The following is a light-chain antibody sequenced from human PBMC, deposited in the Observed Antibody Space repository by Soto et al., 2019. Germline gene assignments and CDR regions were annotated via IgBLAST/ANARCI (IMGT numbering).Light chain of an antibody. J-gene: IGKJ2*01. V-gene: IGKV1-12*01. CDR1: QNISRW. Sequence: DIQMTQSPSSVSASVGDRVTITCRASQNISRWLAWYQQKPGRAPHLLIHAASKLQSGVPSRFSGSGSATDFTLTISSLQPEDFATYYCQQANSVPYTFGQGTNLDIK. CDR3: QQANSVPYT. CDR2: AAS.